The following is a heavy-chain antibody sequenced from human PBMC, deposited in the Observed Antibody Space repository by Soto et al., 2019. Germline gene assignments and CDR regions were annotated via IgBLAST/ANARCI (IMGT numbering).Heavy chain of an antibody. CDR2: IIPIFGTA. CDR3: ARESRHCSGGSCYFLPGTDY. Sequence: VQLVQSGAEVKKPGSSVKVSCKASGGTFSSYAISWVRQAPGQGLEWMGGIIPIFGTANYAQKFQGRVTITAHESTSTAYMELSSLRSEDTAVYYCARESRHCSGGSCYFLPGTDYLGQGTLVTVSS. J-gene: IGHJ4*02. D-gene: IGHD2-15*01. V-gene: IGHV1-69*12. CDR1: GGTFSSYA.